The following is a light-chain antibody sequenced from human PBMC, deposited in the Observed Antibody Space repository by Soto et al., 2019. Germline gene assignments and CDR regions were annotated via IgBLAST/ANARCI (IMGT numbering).Light chain of an antibody. Sequence: EIVMTQSPATLSVSPGERATLSCRASQSVSSNLAWYQQKPGQAPRLLIYGASTRATGIPARFSGSGSGTEFTLTISSLQSEDFAVYYCQKYNNWPPWTFGQGPKVEIK. J-gene: IGKJ1*01. CDR1: QSVSSN. CDR2: GAS. V-gene: IGKV3-15*01. CDR3: QKYNNWPPWT.